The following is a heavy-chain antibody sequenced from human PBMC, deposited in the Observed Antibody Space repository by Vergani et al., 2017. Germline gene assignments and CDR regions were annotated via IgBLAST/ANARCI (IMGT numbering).Heavy chain of an antibody. CDR1: GGTFSSYT. CDR2: IIPILGIA. CDR3: ARDARHDAFDI. V-gene: IGHV1-69*08. Sequence: QVQLVQSGAEVKKPGSSVKVSCKASGGTFSSYTISWVRQAPGQGLEWMGRIIPILGIANYAQKFQGRVTITADKSTSTAYMELSSLRSDDTAVYYCARDARHDAFDIWGQGTMVTVSS. J-gene: IGHJ3*02.